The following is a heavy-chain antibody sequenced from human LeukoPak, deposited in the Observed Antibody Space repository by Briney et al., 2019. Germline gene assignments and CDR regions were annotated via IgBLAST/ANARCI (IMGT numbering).Heavy chain of an antibody. CDR3: AKGYYKIHDAFDI. Sequence: GGSLRLSCAVSGFTFSTYAMHWVRQAPGKGLEWVAFISYDGRNKYYADSVKGRFTISRDNSKNTLFLQMNSLRAEDMAVYYCAKGYYKIHDAFDIWGQGTMVTVSS. D-gene: IGHD3-22*01. J-gene: IGHJ3*02. V-gene: IGHV3-30*04. CDR1: GFTFSTYA. CDR2: ISYDGRNK.